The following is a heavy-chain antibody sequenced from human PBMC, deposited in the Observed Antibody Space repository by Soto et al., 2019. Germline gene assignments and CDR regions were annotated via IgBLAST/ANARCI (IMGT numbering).Heavy chain of an antibody. V-gene: IGHV1-24*01. Sequence: QVQLVQSGAQVKRPGASVMVSCKVSGSSLIDTPIHWVRQVPGKGLEWMGGFDLEERKYINAQKIQGRVTMTDDSSTVTAFMDLGSQGSEDTAVYYCATQKADYSFDYWGQGTLVTVSS. CDR2: FDLEERKY. J-gene: IGHJ4*02. CDR1: GSSLIDTP. D-gene: IGHD4-17*01. CDR3: ATQKADYSFDY.